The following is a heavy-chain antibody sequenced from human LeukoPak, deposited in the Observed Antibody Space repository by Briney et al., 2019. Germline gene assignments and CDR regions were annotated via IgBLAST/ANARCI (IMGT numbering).Heavy chain of an antibody. J-gene: IGHJ4*02. V-gene: IGHV3-30*18. CDR1: GFTFSSYG. D-gene: IGHD6-19*01. CDR2: ISYDGSNK. Sequence: GGSLRLSCAASGFTFSSYGMHWVRQAPGKGLEWGAVISYDGSNKYYADSVKGRFTISRDNSKNTLYLQMNSLRAEDTAVYYCAKDAQWLVGNFDYWGQGTLVTVSS. CDR3: AKDAQWLVGNFDY.